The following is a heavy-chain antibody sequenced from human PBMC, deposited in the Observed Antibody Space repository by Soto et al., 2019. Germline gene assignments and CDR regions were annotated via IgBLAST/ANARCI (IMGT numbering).Heavy chain of an antibody. V-gene: IGHV1-18*01. CDR1: GYIFTSYG. J-gene: IGHJ6*03. D-gene: IGHD3-10*01. CDR3: ARFNGSGTNYYMDV. Sequence: QVQLVQSGAELKKPGASAKVSCKASGYIFTSYGISWVRQAPGQGLEWMAWISVDSGNTNYAQNFQGRVTMTTDPSASTAHMELTSLRSDDTAVFYCARFNGSGTNYYMDVWGKGTTVIVS. CDR2: ISVDSGNT.